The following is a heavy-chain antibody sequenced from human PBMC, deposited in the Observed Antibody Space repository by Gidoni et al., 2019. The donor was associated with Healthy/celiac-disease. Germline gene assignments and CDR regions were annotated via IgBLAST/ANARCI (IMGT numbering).Heavy chain of an antibody. V-gene: IGHV1-69*09. D-gene: IGHD3-16*01. Sequence: QVQLVQSGAEVKKPGSSVKVSCKASGGTFSSYAISWVRQAPGQGLEWMGRIIPILGIANYAQKFQGRVTITADKSTSTAYMELSSLRSEDTAVYYCAVRLGWHGGSDAFDIWGQGTMVTVSS. CDR3: AVRLGWHGGSDAFDI. CDR1: GGTFSSYA. J-gene: IGHJ3*02. CDR2: IIPILGIA.